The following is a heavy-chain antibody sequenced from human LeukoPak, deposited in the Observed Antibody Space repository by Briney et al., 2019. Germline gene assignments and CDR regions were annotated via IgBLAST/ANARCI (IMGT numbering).Heavy chain of an antibody. J-gene: IGHJ4*02. CDR1: GASISSYY. V-gene: IGHV4-59*01. CDR2: IYYTGST. D-gene: IGHD3-10*01. Sequence: SETLSLTCTVSGASISSYYWSWVRQPPGKGLELIGYIYYTGSTNYNPSLESRVTISVDTSKNQFSLKLSSVTAAETAVYYCATNSGNYLDSWGQGTLVTVSS. CDR3: ATNSGNYLDS.